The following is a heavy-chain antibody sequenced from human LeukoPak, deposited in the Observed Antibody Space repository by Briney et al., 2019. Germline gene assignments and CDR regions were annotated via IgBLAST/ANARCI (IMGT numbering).Heavy chain of an antibody. D-gene: IGHD3-3*01. J-gene: IGHJ4*02. V-gene: IGHV1-18*01. CDR3: ARGLEHRHPSTDFDY. Sequence: GASVKVSCKASGYTFTSYGISWVRQAPGQGLEWMGWISAYNGNTNYAQKLQGRVTMTTDTATSTAYMELRSLRSDDTAVYYCARGLEHRHPSTDFDYWGQGTLVTVSS. CDR2: ISAYNGNT. CDR1: GYTFTSYG.